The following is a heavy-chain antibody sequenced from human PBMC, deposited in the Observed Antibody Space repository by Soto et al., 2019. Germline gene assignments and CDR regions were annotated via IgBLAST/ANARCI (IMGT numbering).Heavy chain of an antibody. CDR3: AKDSWYFDL. CDR2: IDTSGSST. CDR1: GFIFTNFW. J-gene: IGHJ4*02. Sequence: GGSLRLTCEASGFIFTNFWMHCFRQAPWKRPVWFSRIDTSGSSTSYADSVKGRFTISRDKAKNKVSLQMNSLRAEDTGVYYCAKDSWYFDLWSQGSLVTVSS. D-gene: IGHD6-13*01. V-gene: IGHV3-74*01.